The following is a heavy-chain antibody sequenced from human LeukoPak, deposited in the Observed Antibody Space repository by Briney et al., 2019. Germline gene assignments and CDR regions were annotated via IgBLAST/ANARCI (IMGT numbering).Heavy chain of an antibody. CDR3: AKVGDYYALVYGMDV. CDR2: ISGSGGST. V-gene: IGHV3-23*01. D-gene: IGHD3-10*01. CDR1: GFTFSSYA. J-gene: IGHJ6*02. Sequence: PGGSLRLSCAASGFTFSSYAMHWVRQAPGKGLEWVSAISGSGGSTYYADSVKGRFTISRDNSKNTLYLQMNSLRAEDTAVYYCAKVGDYYALVYGMDVWGQGTTVTVSS.